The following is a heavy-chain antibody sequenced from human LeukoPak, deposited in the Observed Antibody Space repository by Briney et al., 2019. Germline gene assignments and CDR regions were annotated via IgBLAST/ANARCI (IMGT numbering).Heavy chain of an antibody. CDR2: INHSGRS. CDR1: GGSFSGHY. Sequence: SENLSLTCAVYGGSFSGHYWSWIRQPPGKGLEWIGEINHSGRSNYNPSLKSRVTISVDTSKNQFSLDLSSVTAADTAVYYCARDLISEYSRSHSHFDPWGQGTLVTVSS. D-gene: IGHD5-12*01. V-gene: IGHV4-34*01. CDR3: ARDLISEYSRSHSHFDP. J-gene: IGHJ5*02.